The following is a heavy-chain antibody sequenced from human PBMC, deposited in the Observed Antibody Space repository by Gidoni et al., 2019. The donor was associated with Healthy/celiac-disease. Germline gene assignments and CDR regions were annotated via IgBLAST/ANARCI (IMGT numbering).Heavy chain of an antibody. CDR1: GFTFSSYE. Sequence: EVQLVESGGGLVQLGGSLRLSCAASGFTFSSYEMNWVRQAPGKGLEWVSYISSSGSTIYYADSVKGRFTISRDNAKNSLYLQMNSLRAEDTAVYYCARVHYDYVWGSYREPWGQGTLVTVSS. D-gene: IGHD3-16*02. V-gene: IGHV3-48*03. CDR2: ISSSGSTI. J-gene: IGHJ5*02. CDR3: ARVHYDYVWGSYREP.